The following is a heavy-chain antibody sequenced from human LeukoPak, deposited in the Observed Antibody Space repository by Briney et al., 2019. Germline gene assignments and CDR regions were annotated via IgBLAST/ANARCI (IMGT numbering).Heavy chain of an antibody. CDR1: GFTFSNYS. CDR3: AREHIRSGSYELDY. Sequence: GGSLRLSCATSGFTFSNYSLNWVRQAPGKGLEWISYTSNSGRTVYYGDSVKGRFTVSRDNTKNSVYLLMNSLRVEDTAVYYCAREHIRSGSYELDYWGQGTLVTVSS. D-gene: IGHD3-10*01. CDR2: TSNSGRTV. J-gene: IGHJ4*02. V-gene: IGHV3-48*04.